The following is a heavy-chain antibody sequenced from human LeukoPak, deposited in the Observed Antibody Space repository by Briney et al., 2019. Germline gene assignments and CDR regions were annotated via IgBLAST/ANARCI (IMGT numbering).Heavy chain of an antibody. Sequence: PSETLSLTCTVSGGSISSYYWSWIRQPPGKGLEWIGYIYYSGSTNYNPSLKSRVTISVDTSKNQFSLKLSSVTAADTAVYYCARVYDYSNYVDLWGRGTLVTVSS. V-gene: IGHV4-59*01. CDR1: GGSISSYY. CDR2: IYYSGST. CDR3: ARVYDYSNYVDL. J-gene: IGHJ2*01. D-gene: IGHD4-11*01.